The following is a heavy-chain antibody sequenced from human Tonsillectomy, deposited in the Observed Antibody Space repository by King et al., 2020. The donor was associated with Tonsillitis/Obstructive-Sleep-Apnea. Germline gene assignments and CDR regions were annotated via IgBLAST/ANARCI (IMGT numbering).Heavy chain of an antibody. CDR1: GYSFTSYW. D-gene: IGHD6-13*01. J-gene: IGHJ6*02. Sequence: VQLVQSGAEVKKPGESLKISCKDSGYSFTSYWIGWVRQMPGKGLEWMGIVYPGDSDIRYSPSFQGQVTISADKSISTAYLQWSSLKASDTAMYYCATSIAAGGTGMDVWGQGTTVTVSS. V-gene: IGHV5-51*03. CDR3: ATSIAAGGTGMDV. CDR2: VYPGDSDI.